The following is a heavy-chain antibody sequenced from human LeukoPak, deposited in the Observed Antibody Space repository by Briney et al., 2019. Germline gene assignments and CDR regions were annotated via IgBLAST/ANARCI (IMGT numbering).Heavy chain of an antibody. CDR2: ISGSGGST. D-gene: IGHD1-7*01. V-gene: IGHV3-23*01. Sequence: GGSLGLSCAASGFTFSSYAMSWVRQAPGKGLEWVSAISGSGGSTYYADSVKGRFTISRDNSKNTLYLQMNSLRAEDTAVYYCAKDQDNWNYDPPDYWGQGTLVTVSS. J-gene: IGHJ4*02. CDR1: GFTFSSYA. CDR3: AKDQDNWNYDPPDY.